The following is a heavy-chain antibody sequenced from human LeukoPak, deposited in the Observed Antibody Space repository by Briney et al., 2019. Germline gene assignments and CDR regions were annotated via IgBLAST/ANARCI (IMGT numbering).Heavy chain of an antibody. J-gene: IGHJ4*02. CDR2: INHSGST. CDR1: GGSFSGYY. D-gene: IGHD1-1*01. V-gene: IGHV4-34*01. CDR3: ARGRYGAYDY. Sequence: PSETLSLTCAVYGGSFSGYYWSWIRQPPGKGLEWIGEINHSGSTNYNPSLKSQVTISVDTSKNQFSLKLSSVTAADTAVYYCARGRYGAYDYWGQGTLVTVSS.